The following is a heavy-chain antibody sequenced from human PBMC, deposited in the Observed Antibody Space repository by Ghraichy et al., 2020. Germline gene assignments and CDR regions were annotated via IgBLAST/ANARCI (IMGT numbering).Heavy chain of an antibody. Sequence: GGSLRLSCAASGFTFSSYAMSWVRQAPGKGLEWVSAISGSGGSTYYADSVKGRFTISRDNSKTTLYLQMNSLRAEDTAVYYCAKDLYCSGGSCYVDYYYYGMDVWGQGTTVTVSS. J-gene: IGHJ6*02. CDR3: AKDLYCSGGSCYVDYYYYGMDV. D-gene: IGHD2-15*01. CDR2: ISGSGGST. V-gene: IGHV3-23*01. CDR1: GFTFSSYA.